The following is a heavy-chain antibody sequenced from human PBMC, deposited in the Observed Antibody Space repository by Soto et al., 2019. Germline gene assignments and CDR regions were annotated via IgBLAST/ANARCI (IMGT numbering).Heavy chain of an antibody. V-gene: IGHV3-33*01. Sequence: GGSLRLSCASSGFTFISYGMHWVRQAPGKGLEWVAVIWYDGSNKYYADSVKGRFTISRDNSKNTLYLQTNSLRAEDTAVYYCARDSGITGTRDAFDIWGQGTMVTVSS. D-gene: IGHD1-20*01. CDR1: GFTFISYG. J-gene: IGHJ3*02. CDR2: IWYDGSNK. CDR3: ARDSGITGTRDAFDI.